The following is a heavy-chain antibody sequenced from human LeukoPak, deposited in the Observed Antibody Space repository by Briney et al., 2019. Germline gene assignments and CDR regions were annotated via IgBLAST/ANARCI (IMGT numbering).Heavy chain of an antibody. Sequence: SQTLSFTCAISGDSVSSKSVAWNWIRQSPSRGLEWLGRTYYRSTWYNDYAVSVKSRITINPDTSKNQFSLKLSSVTAADTAVYYCARDGKHIVGVFDYWGQGTLVTVSS. CDR3: ARDGKHIVGVFDY. V-gene: IGHV6-1*01. D-gene: IGHD1-26*01. CDR1: GDSVSSKSVA. CDR2: TYYRSTWYN. J-gene: IGHJ4*02.